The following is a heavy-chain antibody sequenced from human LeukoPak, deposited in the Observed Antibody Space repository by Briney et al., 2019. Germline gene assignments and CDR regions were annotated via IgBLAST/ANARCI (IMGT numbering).Heavy chain of an antibody. CDR2: LSGSGYST. CDR3: AKYERNDFRKEFDS. CDR1: GFTFSSYA. D-gene: IGHD1-1*01. V-gene: IGHV3-23*01. Sequence: GGSLRLSCAASGFTFSSYAMSWVRQAPGKGLKWVSGLSGSGYSTYYADSVKGRFTISRDNSKNTLYLQMNSLRAEDAAVYYCAKYERNDFRKEFDSWGQGTLVTVPS. J-gene: IGHJ4*02.